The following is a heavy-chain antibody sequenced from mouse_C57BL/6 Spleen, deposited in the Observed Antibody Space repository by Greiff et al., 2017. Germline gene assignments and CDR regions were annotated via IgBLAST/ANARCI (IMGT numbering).Heavy chain of an antibody. V-gene: IGHV1-54*01. Sequence: QVQLQQSGAELVRPGTSVKVSCKASGYAFTNYLIEWVKQRPGQGLEWIGVINPGSGGTNYNEKFKGKATLTADKSSSTAYMQLSSLTSEDSAVYFCARCDGYFYYAMDDWGQGTSVTVSA. CDR2: INPGSGGT. CDR3: ARCDGYFYYAMDD. CDR1: GYAFTNYL. D-gene: IGHD2-3*01. J-gene: IGHJ4*01.